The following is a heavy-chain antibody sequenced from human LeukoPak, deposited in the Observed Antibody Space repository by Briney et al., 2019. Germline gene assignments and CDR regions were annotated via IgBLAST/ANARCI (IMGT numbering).Heavy chain of an antibody. V-gene: IGHV3-73*01. CDR3: TRHSGAYCSRANCYVDNFYGLDV. Sequence: GGSLKLSCAASGLIFSGSAIHWVRQASGKGLEWVGRIRSRANSYVTVYSASVTGRFTISRDDSKNTAYLQMNSLKAEDTAVYFCTRHSGAYCSRANCYVDNFYGLDVWGEGTRVTVSS. CDR1: GLIFSGSA. D-gene: IGHD2-15*01. J-gene: IGHJ6*04. CDR2: IRSRANSYVT.